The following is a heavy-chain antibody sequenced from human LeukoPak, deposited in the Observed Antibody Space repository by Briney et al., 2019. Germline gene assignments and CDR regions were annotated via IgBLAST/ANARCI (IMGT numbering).Heavy chain of an antibody. J-gene: IGHJ4*02. V-gene: IGHV3-23*01. CDR3: AKDRNKHEYYFDY. CDR2: ISSSGSGDNT. D-gene: IGHD1/OR15-1a*01. CDR1: GVTLSSFA. Sequence: GGSLRLSCAASGVTLSSFAMSWARQAPGKGLEWVSGISSSGSGDNTYYADSVKGRFTISRDSSKNTLFLHMNTLRAEDTAVYYCAKDRNKHEYYFDYWGQGTLVTVSS.